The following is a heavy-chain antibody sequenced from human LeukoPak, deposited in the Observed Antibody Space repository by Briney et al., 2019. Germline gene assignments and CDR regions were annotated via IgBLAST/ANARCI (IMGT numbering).Heavy chain of an antibody. V-gene: IGHV4-61*02. CDR3: ARDGVVSMELDY. J-gene: IGHJ4*02. CDR2: IYPSGNT. Sequence: PSETLSLTCTVSGDSLSNSRHYWSWIRQPAGKALEWIGRIYPSGNTNYNPSLKSRVSISLDTSNNQFSLTLKSVTAADTAMYYCARDGVVSMELDYWGQGTLVTVSS. D-gene: IGHD3-3*01. CDR1: GDSLSNSRHY.